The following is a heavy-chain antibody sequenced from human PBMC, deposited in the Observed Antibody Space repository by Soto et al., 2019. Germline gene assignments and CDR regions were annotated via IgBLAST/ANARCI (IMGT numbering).Heavy chain of an antibody. Sequence: SETLSHTCTVSGGSISSSSYYWGWIRQPPGKGLEWIGSIYYSGSTYYNPSLKSRVTISVDTSKNQFSLKLSSVTAADTAVYYCARLNARRRGMDVWGQGTTVTVSS. V-gene: IGHV4-39*01. D-gene: IGHD2-2*01. CDR1: GGSISSSSYY. J-gene: IGHJ6*02. CDR2: IYYSGST. CDR3: ARLNARRRGMDV.